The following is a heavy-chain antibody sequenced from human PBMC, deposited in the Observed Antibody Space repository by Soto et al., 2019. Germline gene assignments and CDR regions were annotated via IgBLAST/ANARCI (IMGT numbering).Heavy chain of an antibody. CDR3: AKTGSVAGVAAPNFDS. CDR1: GFTFSRFD. J-gene: IGHJ4*02. D-gene: IGHD2-15*01. CDR2: ISLGGGST. Sequence: EVQLLESGGGLVQPGGSLRLSCAASGFTFSRFDMSWVRQAPGKGLQWVAGISLGGGSTYYTDSVKGRFTISRHNSEKTLYLKMNSLRGEDTAVYYCAKTGSVAGVAAPNFDSWGQGTLVTVS. V-gene: IGHV3-23*01.